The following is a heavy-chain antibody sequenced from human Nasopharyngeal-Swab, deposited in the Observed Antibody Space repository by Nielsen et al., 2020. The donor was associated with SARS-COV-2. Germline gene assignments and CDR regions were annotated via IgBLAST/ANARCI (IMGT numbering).Heavy chain of an antibody. J-gene: IGHJ6*02. CDR3: AASPAHSSSWYGGYYYYGMDV. CDR1: GFTFSNAW. CDR2: IKSKTDGGTT. D-gene: IGHD6-13*01. V-gene: IGHV3-15*01. Sequence: GGSLRLSCAASGFTFSNAWMSWVRQAPGKGLEWVGRIKSKTDGGTTDYAAPVKGRFTISRDDSKNTLYLQMNSLKTEDTAVYYCAASPAHSSSWYGGYYYYGMDVWGQGTTVTVSS.